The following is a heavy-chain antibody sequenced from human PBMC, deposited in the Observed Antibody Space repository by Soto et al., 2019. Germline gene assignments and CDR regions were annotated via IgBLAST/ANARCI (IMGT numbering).Heavy chain of an antibody. D-gene: IGHD5-12*01. CDR1: GGTFSSYA. V-gene: IGHV1-69*12. CDR3: VRVVAITGYPDN. CDR2: IVPIVDTS. J-gene: IGHJ4*02. Sequence: QVQLVQSGAEVRQPASSVKVSCKTSGGTFSSYAISWVRQAPGQGLDWMGGIVPIVDTSTYAQKFQGRVTITADESTSTVYMELRSLRSDDTAVYYCVRVVAITGYPDNWGQGTLVTVSS.